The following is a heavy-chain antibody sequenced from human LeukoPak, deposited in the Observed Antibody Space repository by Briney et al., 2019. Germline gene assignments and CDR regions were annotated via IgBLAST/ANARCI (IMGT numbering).Heavy chain of an antibody. Sequence: PGGSLRLSCATSGFTFSSYNMHWVRQAPGKGLDWMAAIWYDGNNKYYAESVKGRFRISRDTSKSTLYLQMNSLRPEDTAIYYCARDHRGGTGVVYLDSWGQGTLVTVSS. CDR1: GFTFSSYN. J-gene: IGHJ4*02. V-gene: IGHV3-33*01. D-gene: IGHD2-15*01. CDR3: ARDHRGGTGVVYLDS. CDR2: IWYDGNNK.